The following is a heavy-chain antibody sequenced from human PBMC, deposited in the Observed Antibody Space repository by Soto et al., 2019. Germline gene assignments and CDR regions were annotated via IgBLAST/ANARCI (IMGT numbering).Heavy chain of an antibody. J-gene: IGHJ5*02. V-gene: IGHV4-30-4*02. D-gene: IGHD3-16*01. CDR3: ARIPVDTYMIYWSDP. Sequence: SETLSLTCTVSGGSISSGNYYWSWIRQPPGKGLEWIGYIYYSGSTYYNPSLKSRLTMSVDTAKNQFSLKLNSVTAADTAVYYCARIPVDTYMIYWSDPWGQGTQVTVSS. CDR1: GGSISSGNYY. CDR2: IYYSGST.